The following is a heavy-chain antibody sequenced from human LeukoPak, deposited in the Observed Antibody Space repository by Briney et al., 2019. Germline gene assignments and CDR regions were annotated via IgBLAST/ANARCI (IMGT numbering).Heavy chain of an antibody. CDR2: INANTGAT. CDR3: ARVPPVAGTWGRPLDY. Sequence: ASVKVSCTASGYKFTGYYMHWVRQAPGQGLEWMGWINANTGATNYAQKIQGRVTVTRDTSISTAYMELSRLTSDDTAVYYCARVPPVAGTWGRPLDYWGQGTLVTVSS. D-gene: IGHD6-19*01. CDR1: GYKFTGYY. V-gene: IGHV1-2*02. J-gene: IGHJ4*02.